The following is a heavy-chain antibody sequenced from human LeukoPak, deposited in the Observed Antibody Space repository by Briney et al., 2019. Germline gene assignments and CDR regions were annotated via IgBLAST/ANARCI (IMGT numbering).Heavy chain of an antibody. D-gene: IGHD5-18*01. V-gene: IGHV5-51*01. CDR3: ARRRAAGKTYSYGWGY. CDR1: GYSFTSYW. Sequence: GASLQISCKCSGYSFTSYWIGWVRPLPGKGLEWRGIIYPGDSDTRSSPSFQGHVTISADKSISTAYLQWSSLKAWDTGMYYCARRRAAGKTYSYGWGYWGEGNLVTVSS. J-gene: IGHJ4*02. CDR2: IYPGDSDT.